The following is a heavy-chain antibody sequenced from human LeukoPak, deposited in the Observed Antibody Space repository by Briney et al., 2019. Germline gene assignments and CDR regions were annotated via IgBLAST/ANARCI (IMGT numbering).Heavy chain of an antibody. D-gene: IGHD2-2*01. V-gene: IGHV3-15*01. CDR2: IKSKTDGGTT. J-gene: IGHJ4*02. Sequence: GGSLRLSCAASGFTVSSNYMSWVRQAPGKGLEWVGRIKSKTDGGTTDYAAPVKGRFTISRDDSKNTLSLQMNSLQTEDTALYYCTTVVLPEAWGQGTLVTVSS. CDR3: TTVVLPEA. CDR1: GFTVSSNY.